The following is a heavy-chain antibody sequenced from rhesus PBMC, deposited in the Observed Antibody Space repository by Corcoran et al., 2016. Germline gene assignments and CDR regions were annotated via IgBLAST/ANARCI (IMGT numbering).Heavy chain of an antibody. CDR3: ARYSYGYVPDY. J-gene: IGHJ4*01. CDR2: INGNSGST. D-gene: IGHD5-36*01. CDR1: GGSFSSYW. V-gene: IGHV4-80*01. Sequence: QVQLQESGPGLVQPSETLSLTCAVSGGSFSSYWWSWIRQPPGKGLEWIGEINGNSGSTNYNPPLKSRVTISKDASKNQFSLKLSSVTAADTAVYYCARYSYGYVPDYWGQGVLVTVSS.